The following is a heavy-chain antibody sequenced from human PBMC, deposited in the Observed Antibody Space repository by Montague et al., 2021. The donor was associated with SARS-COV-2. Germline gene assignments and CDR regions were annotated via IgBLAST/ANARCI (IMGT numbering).Heavy chain of an antibody. CDR2: IYWDCDV. V-gene: IGHV2-5*02. Sequence: VKPTQTLTLTCTLSGFSLTSFGEAVGWVRQPPGKALEWLAFIYWDCDVRFRPSLKSRLTITKDVSKNQVVLTMINMDPVDTATYFCARGRRHIVPPSCLDPGGQGILVTVSS. D-gene: IGHD2-2*01. CDR3: ARGRRHIVPPSCLDP. CDR1: GFSLTSFGEA. J-gene: IGHJ5*02.